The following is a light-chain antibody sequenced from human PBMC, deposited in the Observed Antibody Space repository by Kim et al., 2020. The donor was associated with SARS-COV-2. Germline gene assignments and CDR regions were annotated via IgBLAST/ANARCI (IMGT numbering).Light chain of an antibody. CDR2: GAS. CDR3: QQNHTTPLT. Sequence: DIQMTQSPSSLSASVGDRVTITCRASQIINNYLNWYQQKPGKAPKVLIYGASSLQRGVPSRFSGSGSGTDFTLTISDLQPEDVATYYCQQNHTTPLTFGGGTKVDIK. CDR1: QIINNY. V-gene: IGKV1-39*01. J-gene: IGKJ4*01.